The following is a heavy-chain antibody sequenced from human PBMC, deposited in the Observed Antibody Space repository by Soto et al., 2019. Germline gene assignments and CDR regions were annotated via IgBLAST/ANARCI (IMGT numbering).Heavy chain of an antibody. V-gene: IGHV4-39*01. CDR1: GGSISSSSYY. CDR3: ARRLVGATSRWFDP. CDR2: IYYSGST. D-gene: IGHD1-26*01. Sequence: SETLSLTCTVSGGSISSSSYYWGWIRQPPGKGLEWIGSIYYSGSTYYNPSLKSRVTISVDTSKNQFSLKLSSVTAADTAVYYCARRLVGATSRWFDPWGQGTLVTVSS. J-gene: IGHJ5*02.